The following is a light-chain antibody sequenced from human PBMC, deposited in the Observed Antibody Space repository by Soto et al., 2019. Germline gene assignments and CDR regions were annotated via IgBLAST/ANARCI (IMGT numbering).Light chain of an antibody. CDR1: QSLVNSDEDTY. J-gene: IGKJ4*01. V-gene: IGKV2-24*01. Sequence: DVVMTQTPLSSPVTLGQPASISCRSSQSLVNSDEDTYLSWLQQRPGQPPRVLIYRVSNRFSGVPDRLSGSGAGTDFTLKISRVEAEDVGVYDCLQATHYPLTFGGGTTVEI. CDR3: LQATHYPLT. CDR2: RVS.